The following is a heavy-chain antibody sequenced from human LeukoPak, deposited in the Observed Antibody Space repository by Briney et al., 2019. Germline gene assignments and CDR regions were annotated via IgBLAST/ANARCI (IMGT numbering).Heavy chain of an antibody. CDR2: IRSKANSYAT. CDR1: GFTFSGSA. Sequence: PGGSLRLSCAASGFTFSGSAMHWVRQASGKGLEWVGRIRSKANSYATAYAASVNGRFTVSRDDSKNTAYLQMNSLKTEDTAVYYCTSAPATVFDHWGQGTLVTVSS. CDR3: TSAPATVFDH. V-gene: IGHV3-73*01. J-gene: IGHJ4*02. D-gene: IGHD2-2*01.